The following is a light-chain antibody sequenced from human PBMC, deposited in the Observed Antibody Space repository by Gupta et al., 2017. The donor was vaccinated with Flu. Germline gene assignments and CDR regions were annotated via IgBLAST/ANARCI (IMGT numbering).Light chain of an antibody. CDR1: QRISSY. CDR3: QQRDSTPST. V-gene: IGKV1-39*01. CDR2: AAS. J-gene: IGKJ1*01. Sequence: PSSLSASVGDRVTITCRASQRISSYLNWYQQKPGKAPKLLIYAASRVQSGVPSRFSGSGSGTDFTLTISRLQPEDFATYYCQQRDSTPSTFGQGTKVEIK.